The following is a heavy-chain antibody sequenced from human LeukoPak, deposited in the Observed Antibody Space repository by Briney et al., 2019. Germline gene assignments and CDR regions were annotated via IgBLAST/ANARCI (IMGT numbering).Heavy chain of an antibody. CDR1: GGSFSSYY. V-gene: IGHV4-34*01. J-gene: IGHJ4*02. CDR2: INHSGRT. Sequence: PSETLSLTCAVYGGSFSSYYWSWIRQPPGKGLEWIGEINHSGRTNYNPSLKSRVTISVDTSKNQFSLKVFSVTAADTAVYYCARGGEYGYNYWSQGTLVTVSS. CDR3: ARGGEYGYNY. D-gene: IGHD5-18*01.